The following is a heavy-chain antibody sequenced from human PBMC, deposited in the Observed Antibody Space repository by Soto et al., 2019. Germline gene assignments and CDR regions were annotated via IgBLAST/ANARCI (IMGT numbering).Heavy chain of an antibody. V-gene: IGHV3-23*01. CDR2: ISGSGGST. J-gene: IGHJ6*03. CDR3: AKRGSIVVVVAATPHYYYYMDV. Sequence: GGSLRLSCAASGFTFSSYAMSWVRQAPGKGLEWASAISGSGGSTYYADSVKGRFTISRDNSKNTLYLQMNSLRAEDTAVYYCAKRGSIVVVVAATPHYYYYMDVWGKGTTVTVSS. CDR1: GFTFSSYA. D-gene: IGHD2-15*01.